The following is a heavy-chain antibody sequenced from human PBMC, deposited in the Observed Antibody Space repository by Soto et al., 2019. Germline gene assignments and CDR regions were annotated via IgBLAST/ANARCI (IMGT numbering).Heavy chain of an antibody. CDR2: IFDTGSAK. J-gene: IGHJ5*02. Sequence: GGSLRLSCAASGFSFSSYYMSWVRQAPGKGLEWVASIFDTGSAKFYTDSVKGRFTMSRDNAKYSLYLQMSYLRVGDRAVYHCVRYGGSAQRRYLYLWGQGIPGHRLL. D-gene: IGHD5-12*01. CDR3: VRYGGSAQRRYLYL. V-gene: IGHV3-23*01. CDR1: GFSFSSYY.